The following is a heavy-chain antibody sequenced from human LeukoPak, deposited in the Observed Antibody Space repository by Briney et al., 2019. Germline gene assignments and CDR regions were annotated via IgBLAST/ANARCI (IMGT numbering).Heavy chain of an antibody. V-gene: IGHV4-59*02. CDR3: ARGPPRTGRERYFDY. D-gene: IGHD1-1*01. J-gene: IGHJ4*02. Sequence: SETLSLTCTVSGGSASDYYWNWIGQPPGKGLEWIGYIYYGGTTNYNPSLNSRVTISLDSSKNQFSLRLNSVTAADTAIYYCARGPPRTGRERYFDYWGQGTLVSVSS. CDR2: IYYGGTT. CDR1: GGSASDYY.